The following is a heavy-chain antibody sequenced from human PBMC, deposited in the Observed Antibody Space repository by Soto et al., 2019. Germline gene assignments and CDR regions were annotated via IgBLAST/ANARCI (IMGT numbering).Heavy chain of an antibody. CDR3: ARMYNSGFYRPEGDYFFYGMDV. J-gene: IGHJ6*02. D-gene: IGHD6-19*01. V-gene: IGHV4-4*07. Sequence: SETLSLTCTVSGDSIRDYYWSWIRQPAGKGLEWIGRFYYSGNTKSNPSLKSRVTMSADTSKNQFSLSLRSVTAADSAIYYCARMYNSGFYRPEGDYFFYGMDVWGQGTTVTVSS. CDR2: FYYSGNT. CDR1: GDSIRDYY.